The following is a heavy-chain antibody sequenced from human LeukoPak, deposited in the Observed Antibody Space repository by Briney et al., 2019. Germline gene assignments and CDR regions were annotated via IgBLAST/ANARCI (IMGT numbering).Heavy chain of an antibody. Sequence: SETLSLTCAVYGGSFSGYYWSWIRQPPGKGLEWIGEINHSGSTNYNPSLKSRVTISVDTSKNQFSLKLSSVTAADTAVYYCARGVHYYDSSGAGAFDIWGQGTMVTVSS. CDR3: ARGVHYYDSSGAGAFDI. CDR1: GGSFSGYY. J-gene: IGHJ3*02. V-gene: IGHV4-34*01. D-gene: IGHD3-22*01. CDR2: INHSGST.